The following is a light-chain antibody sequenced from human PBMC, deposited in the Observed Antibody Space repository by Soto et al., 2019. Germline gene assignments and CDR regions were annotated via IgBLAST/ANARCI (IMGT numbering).Light chain of an antibody. CDR2: EVS. V-gene: IGLV2-8*01. CDR3: SSCAGSNNPYV. Sequence: QSVLTQPPSASESPGQSVTISCTGTSSDVGGCKFVSWYQQYPGKAPKLIIYEVSKRPSGVPDRFSGSKSGNTASLTVSGLRAEDEADYYCSSCAGSNNPYVFGTGTKLTVL. J-gene: IGLJ1*01. CDR1: SSDVGGCKF.